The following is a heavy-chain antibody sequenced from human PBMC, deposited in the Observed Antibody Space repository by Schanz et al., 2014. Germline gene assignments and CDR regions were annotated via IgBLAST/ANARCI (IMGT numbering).Heavy chain of an antibody. CDR2: IRYDGSNN. CDR1: GFTFSSYG. V-gene: IGHV3-30*02. J-gene: IGHJ4*02. CDR3: AKLRYDYVSGDY. Sequence: QVQLVESGGGVVQPGGSLRLSCAASGFTFSSYGMHWVRQAPGKGLEWVAFIRYDGSNNYYADSVKGRFTISRDNSKNTLYLQMNSLRAEDTAVYYCAKLRYDYVSGDYWGQGTLVTVSS. D-gene: IGHD5-12*01.